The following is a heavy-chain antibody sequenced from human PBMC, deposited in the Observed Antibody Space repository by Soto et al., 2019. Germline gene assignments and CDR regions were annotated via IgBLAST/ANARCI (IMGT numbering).Heavy chain of an antibody. Sequence: QVQLVQSGAEVKKPGASVKISCKASGYTFTTYYMHWVRQAPGQGLEWIGIINPSGGRTTYAQNCQGRFTMTRDTSTSTVYMELSSLRSEDTAIYYCARDGCVTATCAGGGNWFDPWGQGTPVTVSS. D-gene: IGHD3-16*01. V-gene: IGHV1-46*01. J-gene: IGHJ5*02. CDR3: ARDGCVTATCAGGGNWFDP. CDR1: GYTFTTYY. CDR2: INPSGGRT.